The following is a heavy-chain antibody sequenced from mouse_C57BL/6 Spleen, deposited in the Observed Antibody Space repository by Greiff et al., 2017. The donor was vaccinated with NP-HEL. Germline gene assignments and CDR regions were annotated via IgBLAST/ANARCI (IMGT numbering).Heavy chain of an antibody. D-gene: IGHD1-1*01. V-gene: IGHV1-55*01. Sequence: QVQLQQPGAELVKPGASVKMSCKASGYTFTSYWITWVKQRPGQGLEWIGDIYPGSGSTNYNEKFKSKATLTVDTSSSTAYMQLSSLTSEDSAVYYCAIDYYGSSYGYFDVWGTGTTVTVSS. CDR2: IYPGSGST. CDR1: GYTFTSYW. CDR3: AIDYYGSSYGYFDV. J-gene: IGHJ1*03.